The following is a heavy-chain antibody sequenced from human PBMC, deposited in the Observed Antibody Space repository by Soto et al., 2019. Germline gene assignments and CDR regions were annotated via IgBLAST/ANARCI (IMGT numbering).Heavy chain of an antibody. CDR3: ARSSLYCSGGSCYSRGAWYYYYYMDV. V-gene: IGHV4-34*01. Sequence: SGTLSLTCAVYGGSFSGYYWSWIRQPPGKGLEWIGEINHSGSTNYNPSLKSRVTISVDTSKNQFSLKLSSVTAADTAVYYCARSSLYCSGGSCYSRGAWYYYYYMDVWGKGTTVTVSS. D-gene: IGHD2-15*01. CDR1: GGSFSGYY. J-gene: IGHJ6*03. CDR2: INHSGST.